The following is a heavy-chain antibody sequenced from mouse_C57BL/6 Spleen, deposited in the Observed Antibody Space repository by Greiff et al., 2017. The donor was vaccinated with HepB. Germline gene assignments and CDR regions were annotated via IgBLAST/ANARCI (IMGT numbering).Heavy chain of an antibody. V-gene: IGHV1-72*01. D-gene: IGHD1-1*01. Sequence: QVQLQQPGAELVKPGASVKLSCKASGYTFTSYWMHWVKQRPGRGLEWIGRIYPNSGGTKYNEKFKSKATLTVDKPSSTAYMQLSSLTSEDSAVYYCARRPVEGYFDVWGTGTTVTVSS. CDR3: ARRPVEGYFDV. CDR2: IYPNSGGT. J-gene: IGHJ1*03. CDR1: GYTFTSYW.